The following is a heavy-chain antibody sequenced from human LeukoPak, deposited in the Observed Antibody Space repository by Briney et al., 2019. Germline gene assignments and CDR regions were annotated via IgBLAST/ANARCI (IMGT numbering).Heavy chain of an antibody. CDR2: IHSDGSST. CDR3: ARDTIPYCSGGSCSRWHY. J-gene: IGHJ4*02. V-gene: IGHV3-74*01. Sequence: GSLRLSCAGSGFTFSSYWMHWVRQAPGKGLVWVSRIHSDGSSTSYADSVKGRFTISRDNAKNTLYLQMNSLRVEDTAVYYCARDTIPYCSGGSCSRWHYWGQGTLVTVSS. D-gene: IGHD2-15*01. CDR1: GFTFSSYW.